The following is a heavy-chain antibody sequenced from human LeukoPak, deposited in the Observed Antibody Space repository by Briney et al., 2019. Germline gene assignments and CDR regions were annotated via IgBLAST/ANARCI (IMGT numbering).Heavy chain of an antibody. J-gene: IGHJ4*02. CDR1: GFTFSGYG. V-gene: IGHV3-23*01. CDR2: ISASGDHT. CDR3: AKDYSGGPHFDF. D-gene: IGHD2-15*01. Sequence: GGSLRLSCAASGFTFSGYGMTRVRQAPGKGLDWVSTISASGDHTYYADSVKGRFTISRDNSKNTLYLQMNSLRAEDTAVYYCAKDYSGGPHFDFWGQGTLVTVSS.